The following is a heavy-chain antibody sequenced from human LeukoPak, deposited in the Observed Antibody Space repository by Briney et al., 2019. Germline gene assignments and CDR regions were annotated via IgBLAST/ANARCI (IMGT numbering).Heavy chain of an antibody. J-gene: IGHJ3*02. CDR1: GGSITSGPYY. D-gene: IGHD3-22*01. CDR3: ARASDYYDSSGYKGAFDI. Sequence: SETLSLTCTVSGGSITSGPYYWSWIRRPAGKGLEWIGRIHSGGSTRYNASLKSRVTISLDTSKNQVSLKLTSMTAADTAVYXXARASDYYDSSGYKGAFDIWGQGTMVTVSS. CDR2: IHSGGST. V-gene: IGHV4-61*02.